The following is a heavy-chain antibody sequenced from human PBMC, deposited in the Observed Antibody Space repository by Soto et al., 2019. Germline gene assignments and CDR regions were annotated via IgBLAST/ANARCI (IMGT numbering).Heavy chain of an antibody. CDR2: ISGSGGST. Sequence: GGSLRLSCAASGFTFSSYAMSWVRQAPGKGLEWVSAISGSGGSTYYADSVKGRFTISRDNSKNTPYLQMNSLRAEDTAVYYCAKDGEIVVVPAAINSWCDPWGQGTLVTVSS. CDR1: GFTFSSYA. CDR3: AKDGEIVVVPAAINSWCDP. J-gene: IGHJ5*02. D-gene: IGHD2-2*01. V-gene: IGHV3-23*01.